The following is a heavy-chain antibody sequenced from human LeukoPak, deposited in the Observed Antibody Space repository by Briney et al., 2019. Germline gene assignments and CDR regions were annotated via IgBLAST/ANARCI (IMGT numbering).Heavy chain of an antibody. D-gene: IGHD5-18*01. J-gene: IGHJ4*02. CDR1: GGSFNNYY. Sequence: SETLSLTCAVYGGSFNNYYWNWIRQHPGKGLEWIGYTYYSGSTYYNPSLKSRVTISVDTSKNQFSLKLSSVTAADTAVYYCARVGYSYGLGYFDYWGQGTLVTVSS. CDR3: ARVGYSYGLGYFDY. CDR2: TYYSGST. V-gene: IGHV4-31*11.